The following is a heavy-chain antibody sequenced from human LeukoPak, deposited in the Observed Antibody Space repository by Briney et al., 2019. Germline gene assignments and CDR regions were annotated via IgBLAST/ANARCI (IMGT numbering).Heavy chain of an antibody. CDR2: IYSGCST. J-gene: IGHJ1*01. V-gene: IGHV3-53*01. CDR3: ARGLYFQH. CDR1: GFTVSSNY. D-gene: IGHD3-16*01. Sequence: TGGSLRLSCAASGFTVSSNYMSWVRQAPGKGLAWVSVIYSGCSTYYADSVKGRFTISRDNSKNTLYLQMNSLRAEDTAVYYCARGLYFQHWGQGTLVTVSS.